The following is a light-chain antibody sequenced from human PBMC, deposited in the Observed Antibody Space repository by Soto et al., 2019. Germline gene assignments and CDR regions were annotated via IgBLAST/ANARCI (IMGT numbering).Light chain of an antibody. CDR2: GAS. J-gene: IGKJ5*01. CDR3: QQYGSSPLIS. CDR1: QSVSSN. V-gene: IGKV3-15*01. Sequence: EIMMTQSPATLSVSPGERATLSCRASQSVSSNLAWYQQKPGQAPRLLIYGASTRATGIPARFSGSGSGTEFTLTISSLQSEDFAVYYCQQYGSSPLISFGQGTRLEIK.